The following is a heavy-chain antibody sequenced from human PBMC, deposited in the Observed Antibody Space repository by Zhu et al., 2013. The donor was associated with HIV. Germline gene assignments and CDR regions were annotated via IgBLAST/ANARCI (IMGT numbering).Heavy chain of an antibody. V-gene: IGHV1-2*02. D-gene: IGHD2-2*02. CDR2: INANTGDT. CDR1: GYSFTASY. Sequence: QVHLVQSGAEVKKPGASVKVSCKASGYSFTASYVHWVRQAPGQGLEWMGWINANTGDTNYAQRFQGKITLTRNTSINTAYMELNRLTSDDTAFYYCAKNLERLYLXDTWGQGTLVTVSS. CDR3: AKNLERLYLXDT. J-gene: IGHJ5*02.